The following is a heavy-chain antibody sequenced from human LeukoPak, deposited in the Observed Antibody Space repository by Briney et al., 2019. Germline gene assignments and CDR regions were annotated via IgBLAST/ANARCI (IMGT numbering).Heavy chain of an antibody. CDR1: GGSISSSSDY. CDR3: AREGHGWLRLRGTYYFGY. CDR2: IYYHENT. J-gene: IGHJ4*02. Sequence: SETLSLTCTVSGGSISSSSDYWGWIRQAPGKGLEWIGSIYYHENTYYNSSLKSRVTISVDTSKNQFSLKLSSVTAADTAVYYCAREGHGWLRLRGTYYFGYWGQGTLVTVSS. V-gene: IGHV4-39*07. D-gene: IGHD5-12*01.